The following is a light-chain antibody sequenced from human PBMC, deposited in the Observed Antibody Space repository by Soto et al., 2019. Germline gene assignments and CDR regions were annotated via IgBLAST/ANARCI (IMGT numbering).Light chain of an antibody. J-gene: IGKJ1*01. CDR2: KAS. Sequence: DIQMTQSPSTLSASVGERVTITCRASQSVSNWLAWYQQKSGKAPKLLIYKASSLESGVPSRFSGSGSGTEFTLTISSLQPDDFATYYCQQYNSYTWTFDQGTKVDIK. CDR1: QSVSNW. CDR3: QQYNSYTWT. V-gene: IGKV1-5*03.